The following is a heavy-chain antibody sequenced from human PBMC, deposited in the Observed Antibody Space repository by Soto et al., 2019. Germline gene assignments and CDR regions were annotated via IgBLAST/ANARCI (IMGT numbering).Heavy chain of an antibody. V-gene: IGHV3-23*01. CDR1: GFTFSSYA. J-gene: IGHJ1*01. CDR3: AKVALPQRLVLYAEYFQH. CDR2: ISGSGGST. D-gene: IGHD6-13*01. Sequence: TGGSLRLSCAASGFTFSSYAMSWVRQAPGKGLEWVSAISGSGGSTYYADSVKGRFTISRDNSKNTLYLQMNSLRAEDTAVYYCAKVALPQRLVLYAEYFQHWGQGTLVTVSS.